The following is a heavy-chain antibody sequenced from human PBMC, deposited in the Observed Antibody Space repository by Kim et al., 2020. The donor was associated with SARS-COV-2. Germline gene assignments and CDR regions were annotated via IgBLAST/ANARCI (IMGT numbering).Heavy chain of an antibody. D-gene: IGHD4-17*01. CDR3: ARGDYGDVSFDY. J-gene: IGHJ4*02. CDR1: GYMFTSYG. Sequence: ASVKVSCKACGYMFTSYGFSWVRQAPGQGLEWLGWISARDGNTKYGQKVQGRVIMTTDTSTNTAYMELWSLRYDDTAMYYCARGDYGDVSFDYWGQGTLV. V-gene: IGHV1-18*04. CDR2: ISARDGNT.